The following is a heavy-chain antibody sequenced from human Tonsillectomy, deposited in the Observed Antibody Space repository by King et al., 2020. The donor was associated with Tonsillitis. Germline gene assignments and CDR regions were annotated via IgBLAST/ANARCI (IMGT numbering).Heavy chain of an antibody. V-gene: IGHV3-30*18. J-gene: IGHJ4*02. Sequence: VQLVESGGGVVQPGRSLRLSCAASGFTFSSYGMHWVRQAPGKGLEWVAVISYDGSNKYYADSVKGRFTISRDNSKNTLYLQMNSLRAEDTAVDYCAKDGGNWGQGTLVTVSS. CDR3: AKDGGN. CDR2: ISYDGSNK. D-gene: IGHD3-16*01. CDR1: GFTFSSYG.